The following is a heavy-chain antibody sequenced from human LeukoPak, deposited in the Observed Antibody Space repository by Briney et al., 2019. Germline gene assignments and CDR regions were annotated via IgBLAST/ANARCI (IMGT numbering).Heavy chain of an antibody. Sequence: SVKLSCRASGGTFSSYTISCVRRPPAQGCEGRVGIIHILGIANYAQKFQGRITITAAKSTSTAYMELSSLRSEDTAVYYCARTQPRSHRIAARLWGQGTLVTVSS. CDR1: GGTFSSYT. J-gene: IGHJ4*02. V-gene: IGHV1-69*10. CDR2: IIHILGIA. CDR3: ARTQPRSHRIAARL. D-gene: IGHD6-6*01.